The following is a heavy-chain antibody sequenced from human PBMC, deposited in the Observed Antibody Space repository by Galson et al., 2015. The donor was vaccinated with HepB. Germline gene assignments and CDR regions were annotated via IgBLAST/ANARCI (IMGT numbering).Heavy chain of an antibody. CDR3: AKEPTKLRYQSGGMDV. V-gene: IGHV3-33*06. J-gene: IGHJ6*02. Sequence: SLRLSCAASGFTFSSYGMHWVRQAPGKGLEWVAVIWYDGSNKYYADSVKGRFTISRDNSKNTLYLQMNSLRAEDTAVYYCAKEPTKLRYQSGGMDVWGQGTTVTVSS. CDR2: IWYDGSNK. D-gene: IGHD3-9*01. CDR1: GFTFSSYG.